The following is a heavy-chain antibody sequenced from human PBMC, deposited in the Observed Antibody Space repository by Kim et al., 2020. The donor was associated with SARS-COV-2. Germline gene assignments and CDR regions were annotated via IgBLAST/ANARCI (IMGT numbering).Heavy chain of an antibody. CDR1: GYTFTSFD. Sequence: ASVKVSCKASGYTFTSFDIIWVRPASGQGLEWMGWMNPNSGYTNYAQQFQGRATMNSDTSINTAYMELSSLTSDDTAVYFCSRGPPSDFDYWRQGPLLTVSS. V-gene: IGHV1-8*01. J-gene: IGHJ4*02. CDR2: MNPNSGYT. CDR3: SRGPPSDFDY.